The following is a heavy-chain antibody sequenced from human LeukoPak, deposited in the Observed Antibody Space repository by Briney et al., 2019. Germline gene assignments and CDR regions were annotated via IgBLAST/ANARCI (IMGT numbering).Heavy chain of an antibody. Sequence: PSETLSLTCTVSGGSISSYYWSWIRQPPGKGLEWIGYIYYSGSTYYNPSLKSRVTISVDTSKNQFSLKLSSVTAADTAVYYCARPITMVRGVIMNWGQGTLVTVSS. CDR2: IYYSGST. CDR1: GGSISSYY. D-gene: IGHD3-10*01. CDR3: ARPITMVRGVIMN. V-gene: IGHV4-59*04. J-gene: IGHJ4*02.